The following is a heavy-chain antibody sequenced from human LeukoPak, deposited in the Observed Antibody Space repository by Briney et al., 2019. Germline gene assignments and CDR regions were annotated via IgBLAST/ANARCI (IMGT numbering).Heavy chain of an antibody. V-gene: IGHV4-38-2*02. D-gene: IGHD2-15*01. CDR3: AKVGYCDAGPCYFDS. Sequence: SETLSLTCTVSGYFMSSGYYWGWIRQSPGKGLEWIGTMFHSGNTYYNPSLNSRVTLSVDTSKNQFSLELNSVTAADTAVYYCAKVGYCDAGPCYFDSWGQGTLVTVSS. CDR1: GYFMSSGYY. CDR2: MFHSGNT. J-gene: IGHJ4*02.